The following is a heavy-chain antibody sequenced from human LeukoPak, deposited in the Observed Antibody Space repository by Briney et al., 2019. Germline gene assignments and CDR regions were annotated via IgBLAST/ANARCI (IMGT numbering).Heavy chain of an antibody. CDR1: GLTFSSHW. V-gene: IGHV3-9*01. D-gene: IGHD2-15*01. CDR3: AKDSRLLPSNWFDP. CDR2: ISWNSGSI. Sequence: GGSLRLSCAASGLTFSSHWMHWVRQAPGKGLEWVSGISWNSGSIGYADSVKGRFTISRDNAKNSLYLQMNSLRAEDTALYYCAKDSRLLPSNWFDPWGQGTLVTVSS. J-gene: IGHJ5*02.